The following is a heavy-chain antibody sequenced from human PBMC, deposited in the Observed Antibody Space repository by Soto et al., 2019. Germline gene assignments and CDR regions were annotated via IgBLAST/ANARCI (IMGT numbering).Heavy chain of an antibody. J-gene: IGHJ6*02. CDR2: IYYTGST. Sequence: QVQLQESGPGLVKPSETLSLTCTVSGGSVSSGSYQWTWIRQPPGKGLEWIGYIYYTGSTKYNPSLKSRVTISVDTSKNQFSLKLSSVTAADTAVYYCARDGWVVVARSYYGLDVWGQGTTVTVSS. V-gene: IGHV4-61*01. D-gene: IGHD2-15*01. CDR3: ARDGWVVVARSYYGLDV. CDR1: GGSVSSGSYQ.